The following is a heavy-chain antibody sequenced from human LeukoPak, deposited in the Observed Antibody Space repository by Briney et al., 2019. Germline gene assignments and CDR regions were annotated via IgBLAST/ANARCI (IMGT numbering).Heavy chain of an antibody. Sequence: GGSLRPSCAASGFTFSSYWMSWVRQAPGKGLEWVANIKQDGSEKYYVDSVKGRFTISRDNAKNSLYLQMNSLRAEDTAVYYCAREGDNDILTGYSPEYFQHWGQGTLVTVSS. CDR1: GFTFSSYW. D-gene: IGHD3-9*01. CDR3: AREGDNDILTGYSPEYFQH. V-gene: IGHV3-7*03. J-gene: IGHJ1*01. CDR2: IKQDGSEK.